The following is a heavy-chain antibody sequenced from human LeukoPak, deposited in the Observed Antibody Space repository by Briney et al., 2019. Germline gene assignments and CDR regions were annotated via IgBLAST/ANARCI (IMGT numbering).Heavy chain of an antibody. CDR3: ARGDGYNLLWYMDV. D-gene: IGHD5-24*01. V-gene: IGHV1-2*02. CDR2: INPNSGGT. J-gene: IGHJ6*03. Sequence: PEASVKVSCKASGYTFTGYYMHWVRQAPGQGLEWMGWINPNSGGTNYAQKFQGRVTMTRDTSISTAYMELSRLRSDDTAVYYCARGDGYNLLWYMDVWGKGTTVTISS. CDR1: GYTFTGYY.